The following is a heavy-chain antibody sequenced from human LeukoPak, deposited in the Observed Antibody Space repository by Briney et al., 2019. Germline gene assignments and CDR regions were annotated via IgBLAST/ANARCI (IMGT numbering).Heavy chain of an antibody. CDR2: INQDGSER. J-gene: IGHJ4*02. V-gene: IGHV3-7*01. CDR1: GFTFSIHL. CDR3: TRVFVGDEYSSSGY. D-gene: IGHD6-13*01. Sequence: PGGSLRLSCAASGFTFSIHLMTWVRQAPGKGLEWVANINQDGSERYYVDSVKGRFTISRDNAKNSLYLQMNSLKVEDTAMYYCTRVFVGDEYSSSGYWGQGTLVTVSS.